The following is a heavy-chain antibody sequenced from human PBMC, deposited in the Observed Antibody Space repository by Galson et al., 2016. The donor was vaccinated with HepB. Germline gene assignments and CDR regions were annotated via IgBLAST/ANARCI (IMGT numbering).Heavy chain of an antibody. CDR2: IWHDENNK. CDR3: ARGGGFSSSSSFGY. CDR1: GFTFSSYG. D-gene: IGHD2-2*01. Sequence: SLRLSCAASGFTFSSYGMHWVRQAPGKGLEWVAIIWHDENNKYYTDSVKGRFTISRDNSKNTLYLQMNSLRAEDTAVYYCARGGGFSSSSSFGYWGQGTLVTVSP. V-gene: IGHV3-33*01. J-gene: IGHJ4*02.